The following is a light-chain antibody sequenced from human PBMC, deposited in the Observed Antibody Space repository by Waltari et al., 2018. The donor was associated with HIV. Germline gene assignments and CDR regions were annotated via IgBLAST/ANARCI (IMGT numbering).Light chain of an antibody. V-gene: IGLV6-57*01. Sequence: NFMLTQPHSVSESPGKTVTISCTRSSGSIASNFVQWFRHRPGSTPLTLIFEDKQRPSAVPSRFSVSVDSSSISASLILSGRQTQAESDYYCQSYDINNRVVFGGGTAVTVL. CDR2: EDK. CDR1: SGSIASNF. J-gene: IGLJ2*01. CDR3: QSYDINNRVV.